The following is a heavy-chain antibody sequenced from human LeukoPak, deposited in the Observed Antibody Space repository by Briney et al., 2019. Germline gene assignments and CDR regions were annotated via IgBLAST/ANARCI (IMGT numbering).Heavy chain of an antibody. CDR3: ARDHRYAFDN. CDR2: IGISSGNT. V-gene: IGHV3-11*06. CDR1: GFTFEDYA. J-gene: IGHJ4*01. D-gene: IGHD5-12*01. Sequence: GGSLRLSCAASGFTFEDYAMHWVRQVPGKGLEWISYIGISSGNTKYADSVKGRFTISRDKARNSLYLQMNSLRVEDTAMYYCARDHRYAFDNWGHGTLVTVSS.